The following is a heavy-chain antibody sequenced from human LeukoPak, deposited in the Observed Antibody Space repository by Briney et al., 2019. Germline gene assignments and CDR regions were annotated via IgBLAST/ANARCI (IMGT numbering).Heavy chain of an antibody. J-gene: IGHJ4*02. V-gene: IGHV4-34*01. CDR2: INHSGST. D-gene: IGHD4-17*01. Sequence: PGGSLRLSCAASGFTFSSYEMNWIRQPPGKGLEWIGEINHSGSTNYNPSLKSRVTISVDTSKNQFSLKLSSVTAADTAVYYCASSLDYGDDYWGQGTLVTVSS. CDR3: ASSLDYGDDY. CDR1: GFTFSSYE.